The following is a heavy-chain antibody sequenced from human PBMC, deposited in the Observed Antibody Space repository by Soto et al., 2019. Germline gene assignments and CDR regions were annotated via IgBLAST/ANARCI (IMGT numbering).Heavy chain of an antibody. CDR3: ARASSSWYYGMDV. V-gene: IGHV3-30-3*01. CDR1: GFTFSSYA. CDR2: ISYDGSNK. D-gene: IGHD6-13*01. J-gene: IGHJ6*02. Sequence: QVQLVESGGGVVQPGRSLRLSCAASGFTFSSYAMHWVRQAPGKGLEWVAVISYDGSNKYYADSVKGRFTISRDNSKNTLYLQMSSLRAEDTAVYYCARASSSWYYGMDVWGQGTTVTVSS.